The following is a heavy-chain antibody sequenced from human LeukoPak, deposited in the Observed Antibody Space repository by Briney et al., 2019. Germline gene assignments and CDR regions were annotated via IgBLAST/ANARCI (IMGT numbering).Heavy chain of an antibody. CDR1: GGTFSSYA. Sequence: SVKVSCKASGGTFSSYAISWVRQAPGQGLEWMGGIIPIFGTANYAQKFQGRVTITTDESTSTAYMELSSLGSEDTAVYYCARAMVRGAPAYMDVWGKGTTVTVSS. J-gene: IGHJ6*03. D-gene: IGHD3-10*01. CDR3: ARAMVRGAPAYMDV. CDR2: IIPIFGTA. V-gene: IGHV1-69*05.